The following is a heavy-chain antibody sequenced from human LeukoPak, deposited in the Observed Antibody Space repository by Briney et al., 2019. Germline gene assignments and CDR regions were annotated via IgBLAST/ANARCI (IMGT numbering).Heavy chain of an antibody. J-gene: IGHJ6*02. Sequence: PGGSLRLSCAASGFTVSSNYMSWVRQAPGKGLEWVSVIYSGGSTYYADSVKGRFTISRDNSKNTLYLQMNSLRAEDTAVYYCARAAQSVYGSGFYYHYGMDVWGQGTTVTVSS. CDR2: IYSGGST. D-gene: IGHD2-15*01. V-gene: IGHV3-66*01. CDR3: ARAAQSVYGSGFYYHYGMDV. CDR1: GFTVSSNY.